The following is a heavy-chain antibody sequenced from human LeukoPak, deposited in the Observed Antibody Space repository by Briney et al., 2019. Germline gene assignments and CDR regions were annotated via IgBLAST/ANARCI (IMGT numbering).Heavy chain of an antibody. CDR2: IDHSGST. V-gene: IGHV4-34*01. J-gene: IGHJ4*02. Sequence: SETLSLTCAVSGGSFSGYYWNWIRQPPGKGLEWIGEIDHSGSTNYNPSLKSRVTILVDTSKNQFSLKLSSVTAADTAVYYCASASSSPTPFDYWGQGTLVTVSS. D-gene: IGHD6-13*01. CDR3: ASASSSPTPFDY. CDR1: GGSFSGYY.